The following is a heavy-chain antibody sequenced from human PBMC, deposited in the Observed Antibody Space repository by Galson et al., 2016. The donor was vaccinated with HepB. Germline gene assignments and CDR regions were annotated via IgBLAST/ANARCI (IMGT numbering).Heavy chain of an antibody. J-gene: IGHJ4*02. CDR1: GFTFNSNL. V-gene: IGHV3-74*01. Sequence: SLRLSCAASGFTFNSNLMHWVRQAPGKGLVWVSRINYGGTNTDYADSVKGRFAISRDNAKNTLYLQMTNLRAEDTAVYYCARGNGRPGERGDYWGQGTLVTVSS. CDR2: INYGGTNT. D-gene: IGHD1-1*01. CDR3: ARGNGRPGERGDY.